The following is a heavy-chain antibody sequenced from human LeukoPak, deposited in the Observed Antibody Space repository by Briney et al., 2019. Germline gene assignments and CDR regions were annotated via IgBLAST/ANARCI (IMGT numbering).Heavy chain of an antibody. CDR3: ARGTPPDILTGYRRRYYYYGMDV. CDR1: GGSFSGYY. D-gene: IGHD3-9*01. CDR2: INHSGST. V-gene: IGHV4-34*01. Sequence: PSDTLSLTCAVYGGSFSGYYWSWIRQPPGKGLEWIGEINHSGSTNYNPSLKSRVTISVDTSKNQFSLKLSSVTAADTAVYYCARGTPPDILTGYRRRYYYYGMDVWGQGTTVTVSS. J-gene: IGHJ6*02.